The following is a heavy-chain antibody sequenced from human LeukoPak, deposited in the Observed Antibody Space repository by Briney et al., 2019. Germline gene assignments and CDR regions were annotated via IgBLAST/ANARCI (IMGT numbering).Heavy chain of an antibody. CDR3: VRGVAYFDVWSGHFGELDY. CDR2: IAYDDTSK. CDR1: GFTFSSYA. V-gene: IGHV3-30*04. Sequence: GRSLRLSCAASGFTFSSYAMHWVRQAPGKGLEWVAVIAYDDTSKFYAESVKGRFTICRDNSKNTLCLQMSSLRIEDAAVYYCVRGVAYFDVWSGHFGELDYWGQGTLVTVSS. D-gene: IGHD3-3*01. J-gene: IGHJ4*02.